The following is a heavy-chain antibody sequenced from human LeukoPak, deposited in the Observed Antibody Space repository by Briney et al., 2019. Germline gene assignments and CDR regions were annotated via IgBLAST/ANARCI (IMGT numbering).Heavy chain of an antibody. CDR3: ARGKDLSPDY. V-gene: IGHV4-59*11. Sequence: SETLSLTCIVSGGSISTHYWSWIRQPPGKGLEWIGYIYYSGSTNYNPSLKSRVTISVDTSKNQFSLKLSSVTAADTAVYYCARGKDLSPDYWGQGTLVTVSS. CDR2: IYYSGST. J-gene: IGHJ4*02. CDR1: GGSISTHY. D-gene: IGHD2-15*01.